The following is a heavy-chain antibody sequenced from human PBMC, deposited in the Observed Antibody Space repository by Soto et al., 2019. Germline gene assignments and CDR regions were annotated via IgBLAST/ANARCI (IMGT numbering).Heavy chain of an antibody. Sequence: GGSLRLSCAASGFTFSNAWMSWFRQAPGKGLEWVGRIKSKTDGGTTNYAAPVKGRFTISRDDSKNTLYLQMNSLQTEDTAVYYCTTPHGRNAFDIWGQGTMVTVSS. V-gene: IGHV3-15*01. CDR3: TTPHGRNAFDI. CDR2: IKSKTDGGTT. D-gene: IGHD2-8*01. CDR1: GFTFSNAW. J-gene: IGHJ3*02.